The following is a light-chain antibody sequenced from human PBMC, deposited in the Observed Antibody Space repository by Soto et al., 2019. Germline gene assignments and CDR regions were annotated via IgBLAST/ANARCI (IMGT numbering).Light chain of an antibody. CDR2: KAS. J-gene: IGKJ1*01. Sequence: DIQMTQSPSTLSASVGDRVTITCRASQSISSWLAWYQQKPGKAPKLLIYKASSLESGVPSRFSGSGSATELTLTISSLQPNDFATYYCQQYNSYPWTFGQGTKVEIK. CDR1: QSISSW. V-gene: IGKV1-5*03. CDR3: QQYNSYPWT.